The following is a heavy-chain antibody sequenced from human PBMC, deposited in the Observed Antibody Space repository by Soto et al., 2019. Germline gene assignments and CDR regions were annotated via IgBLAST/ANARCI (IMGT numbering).Heavy chain of an antibody. Sequence: QVQLVQSGAEVKKPGSSVKVSCKASGGTFSSYAISWVRQAPGQGLERMGGIIPIFGTADYAQKFQGRVTITTDEATTTVYMELSSLRSEDTAVYYCATTPGESGLYNWFDPWGQGTLVTVSS. CDR1: GGTFSSYA. J-gene: IGHJ5*02. V-gene: IGHV1-69*05. CDR2: IIPIFGTA. CDR3: ATTPGESGLYNWFDP. D-gene: IGHD3-10*01.